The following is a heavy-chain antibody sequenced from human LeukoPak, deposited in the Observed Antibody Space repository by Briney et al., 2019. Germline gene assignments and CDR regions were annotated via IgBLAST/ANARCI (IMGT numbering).Heavy chain of an antibody. Sequence: SQTLSLTCTVSGVTVSSGSYYWSWIRQPPGKGLEWIGYVSYSGNNNYNPSLEGRVTISLDTSRNHFSLNLSSVTAADTAIYYCVRSHRAGHFFDYWGQGTLVTVSS. D-gene: IGHD6-19*01. CDR2: VSYSGNN. V-gene: IGHV4-61*03. CDR3: VRSHRAGHFFDY. J-gene: IGHJ4*02. CDR1: GVTVSSGSYY.